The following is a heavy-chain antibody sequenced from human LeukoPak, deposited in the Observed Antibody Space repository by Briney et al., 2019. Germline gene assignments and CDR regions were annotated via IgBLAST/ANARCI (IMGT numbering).Heavy chain of an antibody. V-gene: IGHV3-48*04. CDR1: GFTFSSYS. D-gene: IGHD4-17*01. Sequence: GGSLRLSCAASGFTFSSYSMNWVRQAPGKGLEWVSYISSSGSTIYYADSVKGRFTISRDNAKNSLYLQMNSLRAEDTAVYYCARVGGETYGDYAFHWGQGTLVTVSS. CDR2: ISSSGSTI. J-gene: IGHJ4*02. CDR3: ARVGGETYGDYAFH.